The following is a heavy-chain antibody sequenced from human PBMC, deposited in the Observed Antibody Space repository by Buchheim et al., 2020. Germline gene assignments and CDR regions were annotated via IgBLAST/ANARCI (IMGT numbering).Heavy chain of an antibody. CDR1: GFTFSSYA. D-gene: IGHD3-10*01. V-gene: IGHV3-23*01. Sequence: EVQLLESGGGLVQPGGSLRLSCAASGFTFSSYAMSWVRQAPGKGLEWVSAISGSGGSTYYADSVKGRFTISRDNSKNKLYLQMNSLRAEDTAVYYCAKAQPSQLWFGELWTFDYWGQGTL. CDR2: ISGSGGST. J-gene: IGHJ4*02. CDR3: AKAQPSQLWFGELWTFDY.